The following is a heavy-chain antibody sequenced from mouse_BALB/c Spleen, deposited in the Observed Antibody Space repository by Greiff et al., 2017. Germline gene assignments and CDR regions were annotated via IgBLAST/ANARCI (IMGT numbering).Heavy chain of an antibody. D-gene: IGHD2-4*01. V-gene: IGHV1-9*01. CDR1: GYTFSSYW. CDR2: ILPGSGST. CDR3: ARGDDYDLLYAMDY. J-gene: IGHJ4*01. Sequence: VQLQESGAELMKPGASVKISCKATGYTFSSYWIEWVKQRPGHGLEWIGEILPGSGSTNYNEKFKGKATFTADTSSNTAYMQLSSLTSEDSAVYYCARGDDYDLLYAMDYWGQGTSVTVSS.